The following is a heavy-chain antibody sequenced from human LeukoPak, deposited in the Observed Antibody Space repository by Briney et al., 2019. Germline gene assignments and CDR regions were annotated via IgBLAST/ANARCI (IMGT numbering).Heavy chain of an antibody. Sequence: ASVKVSCKASGYTFTGYYMHWVRQAPGQGLEWMGWINPNSGGTNYAQKFQGRVTITRNTSISTAYMELSSLRSEDTAVYYCARGPPRGYSYGEYDYWGQGTLVTVSS. J-gene: IGHJ4*02. D-gene: IGHD5-18*01. CDR3: ARGPPRGYSYGEYDY. CDR2: INPNSGGT. CDR1: GYTFTGYY. V-gene: IGHV1-2*02.